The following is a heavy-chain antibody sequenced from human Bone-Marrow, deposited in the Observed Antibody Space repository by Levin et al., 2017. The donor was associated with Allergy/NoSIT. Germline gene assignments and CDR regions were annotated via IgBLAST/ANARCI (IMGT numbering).Heavy chain of an antibody. CDR1: GGTFSSYA. J-gene: IGHJ4*02. CDR3: ARTSGYCSGGSCYGRPMELDYHFDY. CDR2: IIPIFGTA. Sequence: ASVKVSCKASGGTFSSYAISWVRQAPGQGLEWMGGIIPIFGTANYAQKFQGRVTITADKSTSTAYMELSSLRSEDTAVYYCARTSGYCSGGSCYGRPMELDYHFDYWGQGTLVTVSS. D-gene: IGHD2-15*01. V-gene: IGHV1-69*06.